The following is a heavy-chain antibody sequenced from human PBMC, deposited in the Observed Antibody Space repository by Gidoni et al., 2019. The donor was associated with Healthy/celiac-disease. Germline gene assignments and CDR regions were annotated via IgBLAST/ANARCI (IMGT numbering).Heavy chain of an antibody. CDR2: ISYDVSHN. V-gene: IGHV3-30*18. D-gene: IGHD3-16*02. Sequence: QVQLVESGRGVVQPGRSLRLSCAASEFTFSSYGMPWVRQAPGKGLEWVAVISYDVSHNYYAYSVKGRFTISRDNSKYTLYLQMNSLRAEVTAVYYCAKDSRDYVWGSYRYTYFDYWVQGTLFTVSS. J-gene: IGHJ4*02. CDR1: EFTFSSYG. CDR3: AKDSRDYVWGSYRYTYFDY.